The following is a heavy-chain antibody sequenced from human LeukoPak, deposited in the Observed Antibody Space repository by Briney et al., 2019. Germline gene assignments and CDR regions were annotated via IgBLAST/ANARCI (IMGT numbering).Heavy chain of an antibody. J-gene: IGHJ4*02. V-gene: IGHV1-8*01. D-gene: IGHD4-23*01. CDR2: MNPNTGNI. CDR1: GYTFISYD. CDR3: ARAPTTVVTPDY. Sequence: ASVKVSCKASGYTFISYDINWVRQASGQGLEWMGWMNPNTGNIGYAQRFQGRVSMTRNISINTAYLELSTLTSEDTAVYYCARAPTTVVTPDYWGQGTLVTVSS.